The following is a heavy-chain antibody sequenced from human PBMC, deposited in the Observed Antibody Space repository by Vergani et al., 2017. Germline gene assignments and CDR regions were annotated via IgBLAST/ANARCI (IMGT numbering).Heavy chain of an antibody. CDR2: MNPNSGNT. CDR3: ASRTRPTAMVHWYFDL. Sequence: QVQLVQSGAEVKKPGASVKVSCKASGYTFTSYDINWVRQATGQGLEWMGWMNPNSGNTGYAQKFQGRVTMTRNTSISTAYMELSSLRSEDTAVYYCASRTRPTAMVHWYFDLWGRGTLVTVSS. J-gene: IGHJ2*01. V-gene: IGHV1-8*02. D-gene: IGHD5-18*01. CDR1: GYTFTSYD.